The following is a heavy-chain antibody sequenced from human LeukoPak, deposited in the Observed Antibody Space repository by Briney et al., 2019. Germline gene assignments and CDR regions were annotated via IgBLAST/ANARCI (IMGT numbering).Heavy chain of an antibody. V-gene: IGHV1-3*03. J-gene: IGHJ6*03. CDR3: ARGSGVRDCTNGVCYSGPEDYYYMDV. Sequence: GASVKVSCKASGYTFTSYAMHWVRQAPGQRVEGMGWINAGNGNTKYSQEFQGRVTITRDTSASTAYMELSSLRSEDMAVYLCARGSGVRDCTNGVCYSGPEDYYYMDVWGKGTTVTVSS. CDR1: GYTFTSYA. D-gene: IGHD2-8*01. CDR2: INAGNGNT.